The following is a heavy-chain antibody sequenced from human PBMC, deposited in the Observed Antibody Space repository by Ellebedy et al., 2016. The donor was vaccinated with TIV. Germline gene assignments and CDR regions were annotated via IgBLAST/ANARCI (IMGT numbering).Heavy chain of an antibody. CDR1: GFTFSIYA. Sequence: PGGSLRLSCAASGFTFSIYAMSWVRQAPGKGLEWVSLISGSGDSTYYADSVKGRFTISRDNSKNTLYVQMNSLRAEDTAVYYCAVRSDWDFGCYWGQGTLVTVSS. D-gene: IGHD3-16*01. V-gene: IGHV3-23*01. J-gene: IGHJ4*02. CDR3: AVRSDWDFGCY. CDR2: ISGSGDST.